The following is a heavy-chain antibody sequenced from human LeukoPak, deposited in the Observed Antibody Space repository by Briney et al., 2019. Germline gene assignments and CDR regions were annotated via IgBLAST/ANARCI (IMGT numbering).Heavy chain of an antibody. CDR3: ARLDTATAGFNY. Sequence: GASVKVSCKASGYTFTGYYMHWVRQAPGQGLEWMGWINPNSGGTNYAQKLQGRVTMTRDTSISTAYMELSRLRSDDTAVYYCARLDTATAGFNYWGQGTLVTVSS. CDR2: INPNSGGT. CDR1: GYTFTGYY. V-gene: IGHV1-2*02. D-gene: IGHD5-18*01. J-gene: IGHJ4*02.